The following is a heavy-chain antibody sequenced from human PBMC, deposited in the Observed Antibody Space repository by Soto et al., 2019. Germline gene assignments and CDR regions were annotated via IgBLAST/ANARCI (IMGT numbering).Heavy chain of an antibody. D-gene: IGHD2-21*02. CDR3: ARGGHVVVVTAALDY. J-gene: IGHJ4*02. CDR1: GDTFTDYY. Sequence: QVQLVQSGAEVKKPGASVKVSCKASGDTFTDYYIHWVRQAPGQGLEWMGTVNPSGGHTTYAQQFLGRMTMTRDTYTSTLYMELTSLTSEDTAVYYCARGGHVVVVTAALDYWGQGTLVTVSS. CDR2: VNPSGGHT. V-gene: IGHV1-46*01.